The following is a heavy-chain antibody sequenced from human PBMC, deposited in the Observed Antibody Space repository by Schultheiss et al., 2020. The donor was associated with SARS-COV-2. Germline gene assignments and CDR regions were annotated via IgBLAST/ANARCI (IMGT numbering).Heavy chain of an antibody. V-gene: IGHV3-74*01. CDR2: INSDGSST. CDR1: GFTFISYW. CDR3: ARGLYYYDSSGYPRGVYFQH. D-gene: IGHD3-22*01. J-gene: IGHJ1*01. Sequence: GESLKISCAASGFTFISYWMHWVRQAPGKGLVWVSRINSDGSSTSYADSVKGRFTISRDNAKNTLYLQMNSLRAEDTAVYYCARGLYYYDSSGYPRGVYFQHWGQGTLVTVSS.